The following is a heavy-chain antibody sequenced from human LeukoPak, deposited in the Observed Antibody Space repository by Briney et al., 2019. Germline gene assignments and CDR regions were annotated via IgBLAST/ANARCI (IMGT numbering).Heavy chain of an antibody. V-gene: IGHV1-24*01. J-gene: IGHJ3*02. CDR1: GYTLTELS. CDR3: ATGLMVRGVLDAFDI. Sequence: GASVTVSYKVSGYTLTELSMHWVRQAPGKGLEWMGGFDPEDGETIYAQKFQGRVTMTEDTSTDTAYMELSSLRSEDTAVYYCATGLMVRGVLDAFDIWGQGTMVTVSS. D-gene: IGHD3-10*01. CDR2: FDPEDGET.